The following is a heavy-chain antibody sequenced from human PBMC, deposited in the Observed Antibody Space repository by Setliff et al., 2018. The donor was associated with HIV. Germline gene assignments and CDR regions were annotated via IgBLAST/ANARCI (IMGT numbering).Heavy chain of an antibody. CDR2: IYYSGNT. V-gene: IGHV4-59*04. Sequence: SETLSLTCTVSGGSIKSYYWSWIRQAPGKGLEWIGYIYYSGNTYYNPSLKSRVTISVDTSKNQFSLKLSSVTAADTAVYYCARPALGIGGGSRFDNWGQGTRVTVSS. CDR1: GGSIKSYY. D-gene: IGHD3-10*01. CDR3: ARPALGIGGGSRFDN. J-gene: IGHJ4*02.